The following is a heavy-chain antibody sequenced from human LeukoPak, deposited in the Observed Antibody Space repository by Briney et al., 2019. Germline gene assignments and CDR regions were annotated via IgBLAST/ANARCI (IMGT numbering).Heavy chain of an antibody. CDR3: ARDRAYCSSTSCFLGGWFDP. CDR1: GGTFSSYA. V-gene: IGHV1-69*13. J-gene: IGHJ5*02. Sequence: ASVKVSCKASGGTFSSYAISWVRQAPGQGLEWMGGIIPIFGTANYAQKFQGRVTITADESTSTAYMELSSLRSEDTAVYCCARDRAYCSSTSCFLGGWFDPWGQGTLVTVSS. D-gene: IGHD2-2*01. CDR2: IIPIFGTA.